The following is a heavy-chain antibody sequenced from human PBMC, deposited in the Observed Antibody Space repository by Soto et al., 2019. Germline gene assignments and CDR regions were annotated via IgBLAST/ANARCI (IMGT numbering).Heavy chain of an antibody. CDR2: ARNKVSGYTT. CDR1: GCIVSDPF. D-gene: IGHD2-8*01. Sequence: GGSLRLSCAASGCIVSDPFVDWVRQAPGKGLEWVGRARNKVSGYTTAYAASVKGRFTISRDDSKNSLFLQMNSLKTEDTAVYFGASIMGTSFDLWGQGTLVTVSS. CDR3: ASIMGTSFDL. V-gene: IGHV3-72*01. J-gene: IGHJ5*02.